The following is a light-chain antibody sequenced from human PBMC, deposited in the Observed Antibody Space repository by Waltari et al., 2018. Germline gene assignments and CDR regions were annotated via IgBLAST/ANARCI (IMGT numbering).Light chain of an antibody. J-gene: IGKJ1*01. V-gene: IGKV1-17*01. Sequence: DIQMTQYPSSLSASVGDRVTLTCRASQGMSNDLGWYQQKPGKPPKRLIYAASTVESGVPSRFSGTGSGTEFTLTISSLQPEDFATYYCLQHNTYPWTFGQGTKVEIK. CDR1: QGMSND. CDR2: AAS. CDR3: LQHNTYPWT.